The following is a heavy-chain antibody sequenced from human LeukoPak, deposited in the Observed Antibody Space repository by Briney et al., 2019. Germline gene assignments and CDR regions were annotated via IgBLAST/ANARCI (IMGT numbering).Heavy chain of an antibody. CDR3: ASGVHYYYYGMDV. J-gene: IGHJ6*02. CDR2: VIPIFGTA. Sequence: ASVKVSCKASGGTFSSYAISWVRQAPGQGLEWMGGVIPIFGTANYAQKFQGRVTITADESTSTAYMELNSLRSEDTAVYYCASGVHYYYYGMDVWGQGTTVTVSS. CDR1: GGTFSSYA. D-gene: IGHD3-16*01. V-gene: IGHV1-69*01.